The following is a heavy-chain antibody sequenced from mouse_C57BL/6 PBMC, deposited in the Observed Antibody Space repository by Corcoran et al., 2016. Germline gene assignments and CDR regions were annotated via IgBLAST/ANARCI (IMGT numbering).Heavy chain of an antibody. D-gene: IGHD2-3*01. V-gene: IGHV1-26*01. CDR1: GYTFTDYY. Sequence: EVQLQQSGPELVKPGASVKISCKASGYTFTDYYMNWVKQSHGKSLEWIGDINPNNGGTSYNQKFKGKATLTVDKASSTAYMEHRSLTSEDSAVYDCSRYDDYLPAWFAYWGQGTLVTVSA. J-gene: IGHJ3*01. CDR2: INPNNGGT. CDR3: SRYDDYLPAWFAY.